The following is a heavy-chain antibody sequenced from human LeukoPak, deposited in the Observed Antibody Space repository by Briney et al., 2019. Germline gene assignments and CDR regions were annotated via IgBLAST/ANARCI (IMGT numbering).Heavy chain of an antibody. CDR2: IYHSGST. Sequence: SETLSLTCTVSGYSISSGYYWGWIRQPPGKGLEWIGSIYHSGSTYYNPSLKSRVTISVDTSKNQFSLKLSSVTAADTAVYYCARANPAFDYWGQGTLVTVSS. CDR1: GYSISSGYY. CDR3: ARANPAFDY. V-gene: IGHV4-38-2*02. D-gene: IGHD1-14*01. J-gene: IGHJ4*02.